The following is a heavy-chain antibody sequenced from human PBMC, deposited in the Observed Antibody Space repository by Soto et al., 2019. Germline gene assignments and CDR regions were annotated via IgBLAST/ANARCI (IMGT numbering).Heavy chain of an antibody. CDR2: INPGDSET. CDR3: AKYSNSFDAFDF. D-gene: IGHD1-7*01. J-gene: IGHJ3*01. Sequence: GESLKISCKGSGYSFTSYRIGWVRQMSGKGLEWMGIINPGDSETRYSPSFQGQVTISADKSISTAYLQWNSLKASDTAMYYCAKYSNSFDAFDFWGQGTMVTVS. V-gene: IGHV5-51*01. CDR1: GYSFTSYR.